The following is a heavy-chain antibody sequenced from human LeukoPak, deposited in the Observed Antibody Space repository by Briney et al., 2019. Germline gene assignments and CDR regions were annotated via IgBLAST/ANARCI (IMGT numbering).Heavy chain of an antibody. V-gene: IGHV3-48*01. CDR3: ARVQAVAGDFDY. Sequence: GGSLRLSCAASGFTFSTYSLNWVRQAPGKGLEWVSYISSTSNTIYYADSVKGRFTISRDNAKNSLYLQMNSLRAEDTAVYYCARVQAVAGDFDYWGQGTLVTVSS. CDR1: GFTFSTYS. CDR2: ISSTSNTI. J-gene: IGHJ4*02. D-gene: IGHD6-19*01.